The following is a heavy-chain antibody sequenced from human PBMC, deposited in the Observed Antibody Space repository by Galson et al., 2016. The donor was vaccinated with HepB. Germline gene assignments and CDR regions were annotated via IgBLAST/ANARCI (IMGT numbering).Heavy chain of an antibody. D-gene: IGHD7-27*01. J-gene: IGHJ4*02. CDR1: GYTFTNYG. CDR3: ARGWGVGY. Sequence: SVKVSCKASGYTFTNYGITWVRQAPGQGLEWMGWTSAYNGSTNYAQKFQGRVTMTTDTSTSTAYMELKSLRSDDTAVYYCARGWGVGYWGQGTLVTVSS. V-gene: IGHV1-18*04. CDR2: TSAYNGST.